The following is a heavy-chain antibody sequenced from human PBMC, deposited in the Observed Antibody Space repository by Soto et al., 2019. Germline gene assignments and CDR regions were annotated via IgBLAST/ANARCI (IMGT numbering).Heavy chain of an antibody. CDR3: ARPPLPGYSIHFNS. V-gene: IGHV5-51*01. CDR1: GHIFSNYW. J-gene: IGHJ4*02. Sequence: PGESLKISCKGSGHIFSNYWIGWVRQMPGKGLEWMGIVYPRDSDTRYSPSFQGQVTISADRSTGTAFLQWRSLKASDTALYYCARPPLPGYSIHFNSWGQGTLVTVSS. D-gene: IGHD2-15*01. CDR2: VYPRDSDT.